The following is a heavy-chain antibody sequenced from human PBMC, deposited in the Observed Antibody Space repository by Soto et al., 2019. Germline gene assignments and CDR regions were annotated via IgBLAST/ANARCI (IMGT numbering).Heavy chain of an antibody. J-gene: IGHJ4*02. CDR2: ISSSSSYI. Sequence: EVQLVESGGGLVKPGGSLRLSCAASGFTFSSYSMNWVRQAPGKGLEWVSSISSSSSYIYYADSVKGRFTISRDNAKNSLYLQMNSLRAEDTAGYYCAREQLEHRGYWGQGTLVTVSS. CDR3: AREQLEHRGY. D-gene: IGHD1-1*01. CDR1: GFTFSSYS. V-gene: IGHV3-21*01.